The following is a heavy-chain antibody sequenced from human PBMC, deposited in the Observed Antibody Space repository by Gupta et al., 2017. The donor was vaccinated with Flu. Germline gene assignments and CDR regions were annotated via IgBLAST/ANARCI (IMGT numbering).Heavy chain of an antibody. CDR2: INHSGST. Sequence: QVQLQQWGAGLVKPAETLSLTCAVYGGSFSRYSCSWIRQPPGKGLEWVGKINHSGSTNYNPSLKSRVTIAVDTSKNQFSLKLSSVTAADTAVYYCARGIAAAGPFDYWGQGTLVTVSS. CDR3: ARGIAAAGPFDY. J-gene: IGHJ4*02. CDR1: GGSFSRYS. V-gene: IGHV4-34*01. D-gene: IGHD6-13*01.